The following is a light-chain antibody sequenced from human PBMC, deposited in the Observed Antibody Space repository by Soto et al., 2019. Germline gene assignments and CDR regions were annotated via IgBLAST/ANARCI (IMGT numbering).Light chain of an antibody. V-gene: IGKV3-20*01. CDR3: QQYGNSPPRT. J-gene: IGKJ1*01. CDR1: QSVSSGY. CDR2: DAS. Sequence: EIVLTQSPGTLSLSPGERATLSYRASQSVSSGYLAWYQQKPGQAPRLLIHDASSRATGIPDRFSGSGSGTDFTLTISRLEPEDFAVYYCQQYGNSPPRTFGQGTKVEIK.